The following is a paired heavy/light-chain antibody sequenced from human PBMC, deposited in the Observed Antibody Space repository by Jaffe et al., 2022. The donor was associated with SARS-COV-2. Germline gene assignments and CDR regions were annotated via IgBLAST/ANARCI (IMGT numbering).Heavy chain of an antibody. CDR1: GFTFRDFW. D-gene: IGHD1-1*01. J-gene: IGHJ4*02. CDR2: IRPDGGES. Sequence: EVHLVESGGGFVQPGGFLRLSCSASGFTFRDFWMSWVRQAPGKGLEWVANIRPDGGESSLVDSVKGRFTISRDNAKNSFYLHMPSLRAEDTAVYYCAKVSGQNDRYSPFDSWGQGTLVSVSS. CDR3: AKVSGQNDRYSPFDS. V-gene: IGHV3-7*01.
Light chain of an antibody. CDR2: WAS. Sequence: DIVMTQSPASLAVSLGDRATINCKSSQSLFYSSNKKNYLAWYQQEPGQPPKLLFSWASIRESGVPDRFSARGSGTDFTLTINNLQAEDVAVYSCQQYYETPYTFGQGTKLEI. CDR1: QSLFYSSNKKNY. J-gene: IGKJ2*01. V-gene: IGKV4-1*01. CDR3: QQYYETPYT.